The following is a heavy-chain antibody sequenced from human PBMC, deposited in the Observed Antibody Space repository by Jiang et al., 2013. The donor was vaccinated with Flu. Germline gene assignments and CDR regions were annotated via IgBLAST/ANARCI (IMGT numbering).Heavy chain of an antibody. V-gene: IGHV4-59*01. D-gene: IGHD6-13*01. CDR3: ARAAAGTPPDY. J-gene: IGHJ4*02. CDR2: IYYSGST. Sequence: PGLVKPSETLSLTCTVSGGSISSYYWSWIRQPPGKGLEWIGYIYYSGSTNYNPSLKSRVTISVDTSKNQFSLKLSSVTAADTAVYYCARAAAGTPPDYWGQGTLVTVSS. CDR1: GGSISSYY.